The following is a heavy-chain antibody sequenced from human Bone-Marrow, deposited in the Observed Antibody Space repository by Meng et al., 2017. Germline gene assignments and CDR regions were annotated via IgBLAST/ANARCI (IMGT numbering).Heavy chain of an antibody. Sequence: GESLKISCAASGFTFADYNIHWVRQAPSKGLEWVAVISYDGINKYYGDSVKARFTISRDNSNDTLYLQMDSLRPEDTAVYYCARELSHRLNYDFWSGSYYYYGMDVWGQGTTVTVSS. J-gene: IGHJ6*02. CDR2: ISYDGINK. CDR3: ARELSHRLNYDFWSGSYYYYGMDV. CDR1: GFTFADYN. D-gene: IGHD3-3*01. V-gene: IGHV3-30*01.